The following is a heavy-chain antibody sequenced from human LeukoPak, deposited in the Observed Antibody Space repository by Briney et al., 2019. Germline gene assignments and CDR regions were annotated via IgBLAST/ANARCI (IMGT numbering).Heavy chain of an antibody. D-gene: IGHD2-21*01. J-gene: IGHJ4*02. CDR1: GAYVTTYS. V-gene: IGHV4-59*08. CDR3: ARWGESEWAFAS. CDR2: FALSGAT. Sequence: PSETLSLTCIVSGAYVTTYSWNWIRQSPGKGLEWIGYFALSGATSYSSSLKSRVTISRDTSKNQLSLKLTSVTAADTAVYYCARWGESEWAFASWGPGTLVTASS.